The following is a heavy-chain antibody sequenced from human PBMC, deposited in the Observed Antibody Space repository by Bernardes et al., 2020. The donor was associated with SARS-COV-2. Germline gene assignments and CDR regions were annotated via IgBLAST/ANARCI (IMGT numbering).Heavy chain of an antibody. CDR2: THYSGTT. D-gene: IGHD6-13*01. Sequence: SETLSLTRTVSGGSISGHYWSWIRQPPGKGLEWIGYTHYSGTTKYNPSLKSRVTISVDTSKNQFSLKLSSVTAADTAVYYCARYSTSWYYYFDHWGQGTLVTVSS. J-gene: IGHJ4*02. V-gene: IGHV4-59*11. CDR1: GGSISGHY. CDR3: ARYSTSWYYYFDH.